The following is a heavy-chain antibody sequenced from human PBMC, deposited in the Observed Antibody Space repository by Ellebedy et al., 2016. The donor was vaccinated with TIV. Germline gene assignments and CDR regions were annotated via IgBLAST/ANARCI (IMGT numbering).Heavy chain of an antibody. CDR3: ARDNSGYEGTAFDI. CDR2: INPNSGGT. D-gene: IGHD5-12*01. J-gene: IGHJ3*02. Sequence: ASVKVSCKASGYTFTGYYMHWVRQAPGQGLEWMGWINPNSGGTKYAQKFQGRVTMTRDTSISTAYMELSRLRSDDTAVYYCARDNSGYEGTAFDIWGQGTMVTVSS. CDR1: GYTFTGYY. V-gene: IGHV1-2*02.